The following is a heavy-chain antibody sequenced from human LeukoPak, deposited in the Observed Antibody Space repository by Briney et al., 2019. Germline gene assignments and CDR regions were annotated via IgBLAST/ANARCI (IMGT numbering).Heavy chain of an antibody. J-gene: IGHJ4*02. D-gene: IGHD3-22*01. CDR3: AREFHSSGHAGMSDD. CDR1: TFTFSDYV. CDR2: ISSDGNAV. Sequence: PGGSLRLSCAASTFTFSDYVIHWVRQAPGKGLEWVAGISSDGNAVHYPDSVKGRFTISRDNSKNTVYLQMDSLRDEDTAVYHCAREFHSSGHAGMSDDWGQGTLVAVSS. V-gene: IGHV3-30*04.